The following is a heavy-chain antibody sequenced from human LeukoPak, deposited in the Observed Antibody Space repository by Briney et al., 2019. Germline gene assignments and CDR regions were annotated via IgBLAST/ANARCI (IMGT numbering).Heavy chain of an antibody. Sequence: SETLSLTCTVSGGSISSGGYYWCWIRQPPGEGLEWIGYIFYSGSTNYNPSLKSRVTISVDTSKNQFSLKLGSVTAADTAVYYCARERYSSSWYIDYWGQGTLVTVSS. D-gene: IGHD6-13*01. CDR1: GGSISSGGYY. CDR3: ARERYSSSWYIDY. J-gene: IGHJ4*02. CDR2: IFYSGST. V-gene: IGHV4-61*08.